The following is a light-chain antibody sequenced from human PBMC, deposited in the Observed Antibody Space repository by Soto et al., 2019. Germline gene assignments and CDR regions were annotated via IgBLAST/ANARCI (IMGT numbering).Light chain of an antibody. CDR2: DVS. CDR3: SSYKSSSRV. J-gene: IGLJ1*01. CDR1: SSDVGGYNY. V-gene: IGLV2-14*01. Sequence: QSVLTQPASVSGSPGQSITISCTGTSSDVGGYNYVSWYQQHPGKAPKLMIYDVSNRPSGVSNLFSGSKSGNTASLTISGLQAEDEGYYFCSSYKSSSRVFGTGTKVT.